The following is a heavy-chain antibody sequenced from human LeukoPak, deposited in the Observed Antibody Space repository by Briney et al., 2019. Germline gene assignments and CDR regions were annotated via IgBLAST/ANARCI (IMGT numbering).Heavy chain of an antibody. CDR2: INWSGDRT. V-gene: IGHV3-20*04. D-gene: IGHD3-22*01. CDR1: GFTFDDYG. CDR3: ARGYYYDSSAAWRAFHT. J-gene: IGHJ3*02. Sequence: PGGSLRLSCAASGFTFDDYGMSWVRQVPGKGLEWVSGINWSGDRTGYADSVKGRFTISRDNAENSLYLQMNSLRAEDTALYYCARGYYYDSSAAWRAFHTWGQGTMVTVSS.